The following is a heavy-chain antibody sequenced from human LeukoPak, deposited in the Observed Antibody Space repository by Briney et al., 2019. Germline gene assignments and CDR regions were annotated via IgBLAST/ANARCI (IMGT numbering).Heavy chain of an antibody. V-gene: IGHV3-7*01. D-gene: IGHD3-22*01. CDR2: IKQDGSEK. CDR1: GFTFNSNW. Sequence: GGSLRLSCVASGFTFNSNWMGWVRQAPGKGLEWVANIKQDGSEKWYVDSVKGRFTISRDNAKNSLSLQMNSLRAEDTAVYYCARDKYYDRYFDSWGQGTLVTVSS. J-gene: IGHJ4*02. CDR3: ARDKYYDRYFDS.